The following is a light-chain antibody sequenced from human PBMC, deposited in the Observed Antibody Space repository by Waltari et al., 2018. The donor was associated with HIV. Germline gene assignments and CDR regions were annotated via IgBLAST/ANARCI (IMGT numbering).Light chain of an antibody. CDR1: GPDIGHY. CDR3: TSLGDTNSIL. Sequence: SALIQPASVSGSPGQSVTISCTRTGPDIGHYVAWYQQFAGKAPQLILFKVNSRPSGVSFRFSGFKSGDTASLTISGLQPEHEATYYCTSLGDTNSILFGGGTLLTVL. J-gene: IGLJ2*01. CDR2: KVN. V-gene: IGLV2-14*01.